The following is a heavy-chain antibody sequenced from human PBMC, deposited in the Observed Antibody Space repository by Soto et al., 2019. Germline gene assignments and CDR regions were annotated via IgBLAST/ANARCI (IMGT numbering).Heavy chain of an antibody. Sequence: QVQLVQSGAEVKKPGSSVKVSCKASGDTFSTYSISWVRQAPGQGLEWMGGIIPVTGTANYPQKFQGRVTITADESTSTAYMELSSLRSEDTAVYYCAREDYDYGDRGNWFDPWGQGTLVIVSS. CDR2: IIPVTGTA. D-gene: IGHD4-17*01. V-gene: IGHV1-69*12. CDR3: AREDYDYGDRGNWFDP. CDR1: GDTFSTYS. J-gene: IGHJ5*02.